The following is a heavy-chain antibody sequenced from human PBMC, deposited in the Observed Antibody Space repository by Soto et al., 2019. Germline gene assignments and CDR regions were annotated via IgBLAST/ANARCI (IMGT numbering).Heavy chain of an antibody. CDR3: AREPFGRFDP. CDR1: GDSFGSYA. V-gene: IGHV1-69*01. D-gene: IGHD3-10*01. CDR2: IIPVFGTT. Sequence: QMQLVQSGPEVKKPGSSVKVSCKASGDSFGSYAVSWVRQAPGQGLEWMGAIIPVFGTTNYTQKFQGRVTNSAGGSTNTAYMELSSLRSDGTAVYYCAREPFGRFDPWGQGTLVTVSP. J-gene: IGHJ5*02.